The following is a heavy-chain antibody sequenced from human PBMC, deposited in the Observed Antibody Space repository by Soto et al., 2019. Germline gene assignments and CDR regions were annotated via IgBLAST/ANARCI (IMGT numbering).Heavy chain of an antibody. CDR1: GFTLSSYE. CDR2: ISGSGRTI. Sequence: EVQLVESGGGLVQPGGSLRLSCAASGFTLSSYEMXWVRQAPGXGLEWVSYISGSGRTIYYADSVKGRFTISRDNAKNSLYLQMNSLRAEDTAVYYCARSGTYEPLYYWGQGTLVTVSS. J-gene: IGHJ4*02. CDR3: ARSGTYEPLYY. D-gene: IGHD1-26*01. V-gene: IGHV3-48*03.